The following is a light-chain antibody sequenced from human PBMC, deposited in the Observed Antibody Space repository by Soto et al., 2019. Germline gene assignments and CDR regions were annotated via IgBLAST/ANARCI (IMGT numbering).Light chain of an antibody. Sequence: EIVLTQSPATLSLSPGDRATLSCRASQSISYYLAWYQQKPVQAPRLLIYDASNSATGIPARFSGSGSGTDFTLTISSLEPEDFAVYYWQQRSNWPPTFGGGTKVEI. V-gene: IGKV3-11*01. CDR2: DAS. J-gene: IGKJ4*01. CDR3: QQRSNWPPT. CDR1: QSISYY.